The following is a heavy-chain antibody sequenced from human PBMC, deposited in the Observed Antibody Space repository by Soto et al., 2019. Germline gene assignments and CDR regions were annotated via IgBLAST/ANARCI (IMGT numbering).Heavy chain of an antibody. J-gene: IGHJ4*02. D-gene: IGHD5-18*01. Sequence: SVTPSHTWPVAWGSISSFDWIWIRQPPGKGLEWIGYIYYSGSTNYNPSLKSRVTISVDTSKNQFSLKLSSVTAADTAVYYCARGTWIQLWTPFDYWGQGTLVTGSS. CDR3: ARGTWIQLWTPFDY. CDR1: WGSISSFD. V-gene: IGHV4-59*01. CDR2: IYYSGST.